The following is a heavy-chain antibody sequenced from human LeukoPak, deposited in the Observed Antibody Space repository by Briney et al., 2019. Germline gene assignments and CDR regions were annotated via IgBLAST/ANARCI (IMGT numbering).Heavy chain of an antibody. CDR2: IKKDGSEK. V-gene: IGHV3-7*01. J-gene: IGHJ3*02. CDR3: ARSPSGSYSSYAFDI. Sequence: GGSLRLSCGASGFTFSGFWVSWVRQAPGKGLEWVANIKKDGSEKYYVDSVKGRFTISRDNAKNSLYLQMNSLRAEDTAVYYCARSPSGSYSSYAFDIWGQGTMVTVSS. D-gene: IGHD1-26*01. CDR1: GFTFSGFW.